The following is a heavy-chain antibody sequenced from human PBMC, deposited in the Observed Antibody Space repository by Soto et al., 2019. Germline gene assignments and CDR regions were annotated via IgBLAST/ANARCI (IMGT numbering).Heavy chain of an antibody. J-gene: IGHJ6*02. CDR1: GFTFSSYA. D-gene: IGHD3-10*01. Sequence: GGSLRLSCAASGFTFSSYAMHWVRQAPGKGLEWVAVISYDGSNKYYADSVKGRFTISRDNSKNTLYLQMNSLRAEDTAVYYCAKDSNELQRMTMVRGVIISGDQYYYGMDVWGQGTTVTVSS. CDR3: AKDSNELQRMTMVRGVIISGDQYYYGMDV. CDR2: ISYDGSNK. V-gene: IGHV3-30-3*01.